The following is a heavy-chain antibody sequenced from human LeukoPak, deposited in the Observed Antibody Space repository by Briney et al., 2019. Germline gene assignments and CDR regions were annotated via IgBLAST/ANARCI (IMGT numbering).Heavy chain of an antibody. CDR1: GFTVSSNY. D-gene: IGHD3-10*01. Sequence: GGSLRLSCAASGFTVSSNYMSWVRQAPGKGLEWVSAISGSGGSTYYADSVKGRFTISRDNSKNTLYLQMNSLRAEDTAVYYCAKVRTYYGSGSYYFDYWGQGTLVTVSS. CDR3: AKVRTYYGSGSYYFDY. J-gene: IGHJ4*02. V-gene: IGHV3-23*01. CDR2: ISGSGGST.